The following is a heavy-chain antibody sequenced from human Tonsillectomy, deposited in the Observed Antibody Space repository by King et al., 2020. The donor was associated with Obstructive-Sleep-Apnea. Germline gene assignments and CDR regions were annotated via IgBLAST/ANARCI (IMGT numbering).Heavy chain of an antibody. V-gene: IGHV3-74*01. J-gene: IGHJ4*02. CDR2: ICPDGNRI. CDR3: LTECCSSSSCYRLY. CDR1: GFTFSSYW. D-gene: IGHD2-2*01. Sequence: VQLVESGGDLVQPGGSLRLSCAASGFTFSSYWMHWVRQAPGQGLVWVSRICPDGNRIIYADSVTGRITISRDNAKNTLFLQMNSLRVEDTAEYYCLTECCSSSSCYRLYWGRGTLVTVAS.